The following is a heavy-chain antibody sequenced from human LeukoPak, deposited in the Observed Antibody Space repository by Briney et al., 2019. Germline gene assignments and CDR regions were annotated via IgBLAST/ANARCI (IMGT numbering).Heavy chain of an antibody. CDR2: ISGFGEST. Sequence: GGSLRLSCAASGFTFSSYGMSWVRQAPGKGLELVSTISGFGESTYYADSVKGRFTISRDNSKNTLYLQMNSLRAEDTAVYFCAKDGRAIVVVPDVPGDDYWGQGTLVTVSS. CDR3: AKDGRAIVVVPDVPGDDY. CDR1: GFTFSSYG. J-gene: IGHJ4*02. V-gene: IGHV3-23*01. D-gene: IGHD2-2*01.